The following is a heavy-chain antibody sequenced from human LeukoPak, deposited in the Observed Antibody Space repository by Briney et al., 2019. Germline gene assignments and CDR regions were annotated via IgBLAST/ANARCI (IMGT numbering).Heavy chain of an antibody. Sequence: SETLSLTCAVYGGSFSGYYWSWIRQPPGKGLEWIGEINHSGSTNYNPSLKSRVTISVDTSKNQFSLKLGSVTAADTAVYYCARGRVLLWFGERNWFDPWGQGTLVTVSS. CDR1: GGSFSGYY. V-gene: IGHV4-34*01. J-gene: IGHJ5*02. CDR2: INHSGST. D-gene: IGHD3-10*01. CDR3: ARGRVLLWFGERNWFDP.